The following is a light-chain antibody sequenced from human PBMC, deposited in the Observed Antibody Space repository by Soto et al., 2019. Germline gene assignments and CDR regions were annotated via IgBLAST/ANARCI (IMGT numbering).Light chain of an antibody. CDR1: QYISTY. J-gene: IGKJ1*01. CDR2: VAS. V-gene: IGKV1-39*01. Sequence: QMTQSPCSLSASLADPVTIICRASQYISTYLNWYQQKPGKAPKLLIYVASNLQSGVPSRFSGSGSGTDFTLTFSRLQPEDIATCSCPASYRTSFGQGTKV. CDR3: PASYRTS.